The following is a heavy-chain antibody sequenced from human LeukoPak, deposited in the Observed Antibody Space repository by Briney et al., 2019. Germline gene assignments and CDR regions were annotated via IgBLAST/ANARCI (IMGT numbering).Heavy chain of an antibody. CDR2: INPSGGST. V-gene: IGHV1-46*01. Sequence: ASVKVSCKASGYTFTSYYMHWVRQGPGQGLEWMGIINPSGGSTSYAQKFQGRVTMTRDTSTSTVYMELSSLRSEDTAVYYCARWLRQFRYFDYWGQGTLVTVSS. CDR1: GYTFTSYY. J-gene: IGHJ4*02. CDR3: ARWLRQFRYFDY. D-gene: IGHD5-12*01.